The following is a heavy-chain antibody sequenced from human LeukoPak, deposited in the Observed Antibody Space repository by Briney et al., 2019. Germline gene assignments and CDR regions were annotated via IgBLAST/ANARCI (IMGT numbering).Heavy chain of an antibody. Sequence: GGCLRLSCAASGFTVRDNYMSWVRQAPGKGLEWVSLIYSGGNTFYPDSVRGRFTISRDDSKNTLSLQMNSLRAEDTAVYYCARAVTTGYFDLWGRGTLVTVSS. CDR1: GFTVRDNY. CDR3: ARAVTTGYFDL. D-gene: IGHD4-11*01. CDR2: IYSGGNT. J-gene: IGHJ2*01. V-gene: IGHV3-66*01.